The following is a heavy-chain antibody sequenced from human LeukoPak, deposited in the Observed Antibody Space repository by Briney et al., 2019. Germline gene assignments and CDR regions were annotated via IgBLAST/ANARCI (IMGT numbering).Heavy chain of an antibody. CDR3: ANPWAVAGIFDY. Sequence: GGSLRLSCAASGFTFSSYGMHWVRQAPGKGLEWVAFIRYDGSNKYYADSVKGRFTISRDNSKNTLYLQMNSLRAEDTAVYYCANPWAVAGIFDYWGQGTLVTVSS. CDR1: GFTFSSYG. CDR2: IRYDGSNK. D-gene: IGHD6-19*01. J-gene: IGHJ4*02. V-gene: IGHV3-30*02.